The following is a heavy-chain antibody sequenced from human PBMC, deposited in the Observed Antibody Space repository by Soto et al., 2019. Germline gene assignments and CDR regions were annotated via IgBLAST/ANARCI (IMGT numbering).Heavy chain of an antibody. CDR3: ARQLLHNFGCCSGGSCYDGNWFDP. CDR2: IYYSGGT. Sequence: PSETLSLTCTVSGGSISSSSYYWGWIRQPPGKGLEWIGSIYYSGGTYYNPSLKSRVTISVDTSKNQFSLKLSSVTAADTAVYYCARQLLHNFGCCSGGSCYDGNWFDPWGQGTLVTVSS. D-gene: IGHD2-15*01. V-gene: IGHV4-39*01. J-gene: IGHJ5*02. CDR1: GGSISSSSYY.